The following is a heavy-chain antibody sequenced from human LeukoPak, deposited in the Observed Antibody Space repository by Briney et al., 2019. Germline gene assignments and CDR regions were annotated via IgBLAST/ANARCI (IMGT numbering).Heavy chain of an antibody. J-gene: IGHJ4*02. V-gene: IGHV3-23*01. D-gene: IGHD3-22*01. CDR2: ISGSGGST. CDR3: AKVPTYYYDSSGHNY. CDR1: GLTFSSYA. Sequence: GGSLRLSCAASGLTFSSYAMSWVRQAPGKGLEWVSAISGSGGSTYYADSVKGRFTISRDNSKNTLYLQMNSLRAEDTAVYYCAKVPTYYYDSSGHNYWGQGTLVTVSS.